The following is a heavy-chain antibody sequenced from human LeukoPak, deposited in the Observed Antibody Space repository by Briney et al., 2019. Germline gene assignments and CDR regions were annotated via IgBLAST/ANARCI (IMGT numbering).Heavy chain of an antibody. CDR3: ARRDYSNSIDY. Sequence: SETLSLTCTVSGGPISSSSYYWGWIRQPPGKGLEWIGSIYYSGSTYYNPSLKSRVTISVDTSKNQFSLKLSSVTAADTAVYYCARRDYSNSIDYWGQGTLVTVSS. CDR1: GGPISSSSYY. D-gene: IGHD4-11*01. CDR2: IYYSGST. V-gene: IGHV4-39*01. J-gene: IGHJ4*02.